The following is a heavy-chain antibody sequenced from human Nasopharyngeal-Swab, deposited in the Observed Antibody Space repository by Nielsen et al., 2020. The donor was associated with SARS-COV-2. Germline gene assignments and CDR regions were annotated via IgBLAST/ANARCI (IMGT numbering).Heavy chain of an antibody. Sequence: SETLSLTCTVSGASISNHHWNWIRLPPGKGLEWIAFIYNTGRTFYNPSLQSRVPISSDTSKNQFSLKLTSVTVADMGVYFCAEGSGYRFDFWGQGALVTVSS. V-gene: IGHV4-4*09. CDR1: GASISNHH. J-gene: IGHJ4*02. D-gene: IGHD3-22*01. CDR2: IYNTGRT. CDR3: AEGSGYRFDF.